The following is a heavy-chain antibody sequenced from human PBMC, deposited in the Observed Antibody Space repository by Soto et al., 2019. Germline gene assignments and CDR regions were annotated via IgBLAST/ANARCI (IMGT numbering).Heavy chain of an antibody. J-gene: IGHJ3*02. CDR2: IIPIFGTA. CDR1: GGTLSSYA. D-gene: IGHD1-26*01. Sequence: QVQLVQSGAEVKKPGSWVKVSCKASGGTLSSYAITWVRQAPGQGLEWRGGIIPIFGTANYAQKFQGRVTITADESTSTAYMELSSLRSEDTAVYYCARRQGSGSYYSSYAFDIWGQGTMVTVSS. V-gene: IGHV1-69*01. CDR3: ARRQGSGSYYSSYAFDI.